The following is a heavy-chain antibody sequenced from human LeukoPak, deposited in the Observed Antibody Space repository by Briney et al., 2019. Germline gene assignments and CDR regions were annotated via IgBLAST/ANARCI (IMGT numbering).Heavy chain of an antibody. J-gene: IGHJ4*02. CDR1: GFTFSNYA. D-gene: IGHD6-19*01. CDR2: ISYDGYNK. CDR3: AKAGSSGSFDS. V-gene: IGHV3-30*18. Sequence: PGKSLRLSCAASGFTFSNYAMHWVREAPGKGLEWVTLISYDGYNKYYADSVKGRFTISGDNSKNTLYMQMNSLRADDTAVYYCAKAGSSGSFDSWGQGTLVTVSS.